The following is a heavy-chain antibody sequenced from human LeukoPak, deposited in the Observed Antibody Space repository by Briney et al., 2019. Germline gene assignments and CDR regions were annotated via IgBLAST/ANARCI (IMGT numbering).Heavy chain of an antibody. CDR3: AREREGHSSSWYYGY. J-gene: IGHJ4*02. V-gene: IGHV3-64*01. CDR1: GFTFSSYA. CDR2: ISSNGGST. Sequence: GGSLRLSCAASGFTFSSYAMHWVRQAPGKGLEYVSAISSNGGSTYYANSVKGRFTISRDNSKNTLYLQMGSLRAEDTAVYYCAREREGHSSSWYYGYWGQGTLVTVSS. D-gene: IGHD6-13*01.